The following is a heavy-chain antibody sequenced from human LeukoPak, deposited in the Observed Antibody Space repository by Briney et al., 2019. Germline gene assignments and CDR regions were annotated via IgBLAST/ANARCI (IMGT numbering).Heavy chain of an antibody. J-gene: IGHJ4*02. D-gene: IGHD6-19*01. CDR2: ISGNNGAT. V-gene: IGHV1-18*01. CDR3: ARGGVAVPATSDY. CDR1: GYTFTHFG. Sequence: GASVKVSCKASGYTFTHFGINWVRQAPGQGLEWMGWISGNNGATNSAQKFQGRVTMTTDTSTTTAYMELRSLRSDDTAAYYCARGGVAVPATSDYWGQGTLVTVSS.